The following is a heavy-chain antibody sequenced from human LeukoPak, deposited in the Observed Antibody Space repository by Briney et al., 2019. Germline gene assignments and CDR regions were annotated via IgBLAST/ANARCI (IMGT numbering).Heavy chain of an antibody. D-gene: IGHD2-21*02. V-gene: IGHV4-34*01. CDR1: GGSFSGYY. CDR2: INHSGST. CDR3: ARVEYCGGDRYSHDY. Sequence: PSETLSLTCAVYGGSFSGYYWSWIRQPPGKGLEWIGEINHSGSTNYNPSLKSRVTISVDTSKNQFSLKLSSVTAADTAVYYCARVEYCGGDRYSHDYWGQGTLVTVSS. J-gene: IGHJ4*02.